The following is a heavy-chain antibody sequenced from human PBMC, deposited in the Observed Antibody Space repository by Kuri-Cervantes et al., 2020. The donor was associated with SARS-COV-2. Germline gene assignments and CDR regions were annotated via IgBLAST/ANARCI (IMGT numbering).Heavy chain of an antibody. CDR1: GFTFNNYA. D-gene: IGHD5-24*01. CDR2: ISGSGGST. Sequence: GESLKISCAASGFTFNNYAMNWVRQAPGKGLEWVSAISGSGGSTYYADSVKGRFTISRDNSKNTLYLRKNSLRAEDTAVYYCAKASLQLDLYSFDYWGQGTLVTVSS. J-gene: IGHJ4*02. CDR3: AKASLQLDLYSFDY. V-gene: IGHV3-23*01.